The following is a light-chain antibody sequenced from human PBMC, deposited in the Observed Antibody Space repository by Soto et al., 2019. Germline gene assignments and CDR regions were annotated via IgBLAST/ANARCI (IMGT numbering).Light chain of an antibody. CDR1: QSVDSN. Sequence: EIVMTQSPGTLSVSTGEGATLSCRASQSVDSNLAWYQQKSGQAPRLLIYGASTRATGIPDRFRGSGSGTECTRTISSLQSEDFPVYYWQEYDSWPLAFGGGTKVEIK. CDR2: GAS. CDR3: QEYDSWPLA. V-gene: IGKV3D-15*01. J-gene: IGKJ4*01.